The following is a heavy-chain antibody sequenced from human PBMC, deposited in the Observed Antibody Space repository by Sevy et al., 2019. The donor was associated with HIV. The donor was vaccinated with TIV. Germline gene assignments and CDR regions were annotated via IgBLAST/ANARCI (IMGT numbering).Heavy chain of an antibody. J-gene: IGHJ6*02. Sequence: GGSLRLSCAASGFTFSSYAMHWVRQAPGKGLEWVAVISYDGSNKYYADSVKGRFTISRDNSKNTLYLQMNSLRAEDTAVYYCARDRHIYTAMGNYYYDYGMDVWGQGTTVTVSS. D-gene: IGHD5-18*01. CDR2: ISYDGSNK. V-gene: IGHV3-30-3*01. CDR3: ARDRHIYTAMGNYYYDYGMDV. CDR1: GFTFSSYA.